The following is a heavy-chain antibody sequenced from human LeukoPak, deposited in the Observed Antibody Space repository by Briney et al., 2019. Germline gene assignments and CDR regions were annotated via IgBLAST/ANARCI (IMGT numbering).Heavy chain of an antibody. Sequence: SETLSLTCTVSDDSTSDYYWSWFRQPPGKGLEWIGYVYYTGNTNYNPSLKSRVSISVDTSKNRFSLKLSSVTAADTAVYYCARANIVVVPAADAFDIWGQGTMVTVSS. CDR3: ARANIVVVPAADAFDI. D-gene: IGHD2-2*01. CDR1: DDSTSDYY. CDR2: VYYTGNT. V-gene: IGHV4-59*08. J-gene: IGHJ3*02.